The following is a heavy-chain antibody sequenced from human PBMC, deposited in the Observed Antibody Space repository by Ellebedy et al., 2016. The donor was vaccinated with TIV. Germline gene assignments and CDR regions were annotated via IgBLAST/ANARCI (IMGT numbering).Heavy chain of an antibody. J-gene: IGHJ6*02. Sequence: GGSLRLSXAASGFTFSSYAMSWFRQAPGKGLEWVGFIRSKAYGGTTEYAASVKGRFTISRDDSKSIAYLQMNSLKTEDTAVYYCTRDQYSSSWYRLGFYYYGMDVWGQGTTVTVSS. CDR3: TRDQYSSSWYRLGFYYYGMDV. CDR2: IRSKAYGGTT. D-gene: IGHD6-13*01. V-gene: IGHV3-49*03. CDR1: GFTFSSYA.